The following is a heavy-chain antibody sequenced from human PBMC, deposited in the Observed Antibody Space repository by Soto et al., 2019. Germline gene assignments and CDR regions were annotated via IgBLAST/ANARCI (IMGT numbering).Heavy chain of an antibody. V-gene: IGHV3-49*03. CDR1: GFTFGDYA. J-gene: IGHJ4*02. CDR2: IRSKAYGGTT. Sequence: HPGGSLRLSCTASGFTFGDYAMSWFRQAPGKGLEWVGFIRSKAYGGTTEYAASVKGRFTISRDDSKSIAYLQMNSLKTEDTAVYYCSYDSSGYYTRFDYWGQGTLVTVSS. D-gene: IGHD3-22*01. CDR3: SYDSSGYYTRFDY.